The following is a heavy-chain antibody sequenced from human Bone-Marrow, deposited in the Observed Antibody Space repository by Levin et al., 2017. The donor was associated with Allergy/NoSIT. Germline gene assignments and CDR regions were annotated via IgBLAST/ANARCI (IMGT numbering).Heavy chain of an antibody. CDR3: AKGGMAFDY. J-gene: IGHJ4*02. Sequence: PGGSLRLSCAASGFTFSSYGMHWVRQAPGKGLEWVAVISYDGSNKYYADSVKGRFTISRDNSKNTLYLQMNSLRAEDTAVYYCAKGGMAFDYWGQGTLVTVSS. D-gene: IGHD1-26*01. CDR2: ISYDGSNK. CDR1: GFTFSSYG. V-gene: IGHV3-30*18.